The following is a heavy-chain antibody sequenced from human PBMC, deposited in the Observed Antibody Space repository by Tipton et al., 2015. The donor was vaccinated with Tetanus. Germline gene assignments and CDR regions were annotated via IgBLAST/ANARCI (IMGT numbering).Heavy chain of an antibody. CDR1: GGTFSSYA. CDR3: ARHLDASGAVAYYYYGMDV. J-gene: IGHJ6*02. V-gene: IGHV5-51*01. CDR2: IYPGDSDT. Sequence: QLVQSGAEVKKPGSSVKVSCKASGGTFSSYAISWVRQMPGKGLEWMGIIYPGDSDTRYSPSFQGQVTISADNSISTAYLQWSSLKASDPAVYYCARHLDASGAVAYYYYGMDVWGQGTTVTVSS. D-gene: IGHD6-19*01.